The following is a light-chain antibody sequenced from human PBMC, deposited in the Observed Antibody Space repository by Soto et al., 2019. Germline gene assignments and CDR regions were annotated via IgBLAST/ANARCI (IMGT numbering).Light chain of an antibody. V-gene: IGKV3-15*01. J-gene: IGKJ2*01. CDR1: QTISSD. CDR2: GAS. CDR3: QQYNKWPGT. Sequence: EIVMTQSPATLSVSPGERATLSCSASQTISSDLAWYQQKPGQAPRLLVYGASTRATDIPARFSGSGSGIEFTLTISSLQSEDFAVYYCQQYNKWPGTFGQGTKVDIK.